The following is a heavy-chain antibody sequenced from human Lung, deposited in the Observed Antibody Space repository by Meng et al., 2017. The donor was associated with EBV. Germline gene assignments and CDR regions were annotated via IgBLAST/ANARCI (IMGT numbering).Heavy chain of an antibody. Sequence: QVQLVQSGAGVKKPGASVKVSCKASGYTFTNYYMHWVRQAPGQGLEWMGVINPSGGSTNYAQKFQGRLTMTRDTSTSTVYMELSSLRSEDTAVYYRARGDGGNGSDYWGQGTLVTVSS. CDR2: INPSGGST. V-gene: IGHV1-46*01. CDR1: GYTFTNYY. J-gene: IGHJ4*02. D-gene: IGHD4-23*01. CDR3: ARGDGGNGSDY.